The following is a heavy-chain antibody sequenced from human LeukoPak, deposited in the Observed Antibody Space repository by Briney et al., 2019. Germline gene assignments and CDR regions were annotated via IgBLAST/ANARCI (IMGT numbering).Heavy chain of an antibody. J-gene: IGHJ4*02. Sequence: GGSLRLSCAPSGFTVGNNYMSWVRQAPGKGLECVSVMYSGGVTYYTGSVQGRFTISRDTSENTLFLQMNSLRAEDTAVYYCAKGLSGTYGSDYWGQGTLVTVSS. CDR1: GFTVGNNY. CDR3: AKGLSGTYGSDY. CDR2: MYSGGVT. V-gene: IGHV3-53*01. D-gene: IGHD1-26*01.